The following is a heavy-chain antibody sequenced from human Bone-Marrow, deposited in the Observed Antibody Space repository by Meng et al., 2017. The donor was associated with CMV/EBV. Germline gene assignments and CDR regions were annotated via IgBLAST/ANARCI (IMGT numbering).Heavy chain of an antibody. CDR3: ARDLIPAKLMATPIF. Sequence: GESLKISCAVSGFTFSSYALNWVRQAPGKGLEWVSTISSSSSYIYYADSVRGRFTISRDNSKNSLYLQMNRLKAEDTAVYYCARDLIPAKLMATPIFWGRGTRVTVSS. D-gene: IGHD5-24*01. CDR1: GFTFSSYA. J-gene: IGHJ4*02. V-gene: IGHV3-21*06. CDR2: ISSSSSYI.